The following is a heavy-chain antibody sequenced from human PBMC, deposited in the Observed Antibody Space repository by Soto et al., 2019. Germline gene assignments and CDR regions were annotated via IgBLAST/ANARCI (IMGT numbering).Heavy chain of an antibody. CDR3: AREVAADGTFREDVFDI. J-gene: IGHJ3*02. D-gene: IGHD6-13*01. V-gene: IGHV1-46*01. Sequence: ASVKVSCKASGDTFTSYYIHWVRQAPGQGLEWMGILNPSGDATTYAQNFQGRVTMTSDTSTSTVYMELSSLRSEDTAVYYCAREVAADGTFREDVFDIWGQGTLVTVSS. CDR1: GDTFTSYY. CDR2: LNPSGDAT.